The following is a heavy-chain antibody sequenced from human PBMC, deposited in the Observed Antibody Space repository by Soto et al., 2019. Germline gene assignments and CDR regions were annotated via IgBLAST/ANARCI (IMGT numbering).Heavy chain of an antibody. CDR2: IYHSGST. V-gene: IGHV4-30-2*01. CDR1: GGSISSGGYS. CDR3: ARANSHPRYYYDSSAITFFDY. J-gene: IGHJ4*02. Sequence: QLQLQESGSGLVKPSQTLSLTCAVSGGSISSGGYSWSWIRQPPGKGLEWIGYIYHSGSTYYNPSLKSRVTISVDRSKNQFSLKLSSVTAADTAVYYCARANSHPRYYYDSSAITFFDYWGQGTLVTVSS. D-gene: IGHD3-22*01.